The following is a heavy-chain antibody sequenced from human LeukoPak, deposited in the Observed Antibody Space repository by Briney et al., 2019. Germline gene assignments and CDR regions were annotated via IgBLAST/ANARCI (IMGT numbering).Heavy chain of an antibody. V-gene: IGHV4-4*07. CDR2: VYSTGST. D-gene: IGHD3-3*01. J-gene: IGHJ6*03. CDR1: GGSISSYY. Sequence: PSETLSLTCTVSGGSISSYYWSWIRQPAGKRLEWIGRVYSTGSTTYSPSLKSRVTISVDTSKNQVSLRLRSVTAADTAVYYCARARKQDDNFYRGYYYMDVWGKGTTATVSS. CDR3: ARARKQDDNFYRGYYYMDV.